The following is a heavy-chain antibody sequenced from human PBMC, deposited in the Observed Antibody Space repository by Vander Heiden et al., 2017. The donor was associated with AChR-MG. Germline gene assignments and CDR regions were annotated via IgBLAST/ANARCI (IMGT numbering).Heavy chain of an antibody. CDR1: GFTFSTYG. Sequence: EVPLVESGGGLVQPGGSLRLSCAASGFTFSTYGMSWVRQAPGKGLEWVAYISSTSSPIYYADSVKGRFTISRDNAKNSLYLQMNSLRDEDTAVYYCARDVYSSGDMGYWGQGTLVTVSS. J-gene: IGHJ4*02. V-gene: IGHV3-48*02. D-gene: IGHD3-22*01. CDR2: ISSTSSPI. CDR3: ARDVYSSGDMGY.